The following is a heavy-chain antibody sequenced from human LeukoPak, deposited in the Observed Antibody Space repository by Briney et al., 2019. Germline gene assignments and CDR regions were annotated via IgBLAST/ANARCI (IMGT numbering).Heavy chain of an antibody. CDR2: IYYSGST. CDR3: AIPHSSSWFNVAFDI. D-gene: IGHD6-13*01. V-gene: IGHV4-39*07. J-gene: IGHJ3*02. CDR1: GGSISSSSYY. Sequence: SETLSLTCTVSGGSISSSSYYWGWIRQPPGKGLEWIGSIYYSGSTYYNPSLKSRVTISVDTSKNQFSLKLSSVTAADTAVYYCAIPHSSSWFNVAFDIWGQGTMVTVSS.